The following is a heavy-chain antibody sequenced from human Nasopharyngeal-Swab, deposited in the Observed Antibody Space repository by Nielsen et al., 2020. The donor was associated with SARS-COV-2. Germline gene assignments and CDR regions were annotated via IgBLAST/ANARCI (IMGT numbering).Heavy chain of an antibody. CDR1: GFTFSNYA. CDR2: ITGSGGST. Sequence: GESLKISCAASGFTFSNYAMTWVRQAPGKGLEWVSTITGSGGSTYYADSVKGRFTISRDNSKNTLYLQMNSLRAEDTALYYCAKAPSSGTDDAFDIWGQGTMVTVSS. D-gene: IGHD2/OR15-2a*01. J-gene: IGHJ3*02. CDR3: AKAPSSGTDDAFDI. V-gene: IGHV3-23*01.